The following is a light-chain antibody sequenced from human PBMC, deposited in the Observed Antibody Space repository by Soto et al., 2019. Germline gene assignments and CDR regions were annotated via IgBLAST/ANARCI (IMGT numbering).Light chain of an antibody. J-gene: IGKJ1*01. CDR3: QQYNSYPWT. V-gene: IGKV1-5*03. Sequence: DVQMTQSPSTLSASVGDRVTITCRASQSISSWLAWYQQKPGKAPKLLIYKASTLESGVPSNFSGSGSGTEFTLTISSLQPEDFETYYCQQYNSYPWTFGQGTKVDI. CDR1: QSISSW. CDR2: KAS.